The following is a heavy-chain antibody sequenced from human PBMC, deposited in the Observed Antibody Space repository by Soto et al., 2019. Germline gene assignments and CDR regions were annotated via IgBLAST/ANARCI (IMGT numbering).Heavy chain of an antibody. Sequence: ASVKVSCKASGYTFTSYGISWVRQAPGQGLEWMGWISAYNGNTNYAQKLQGRVTMTTDTSTSTAYMELRSRRSDDTAGYYCGLHDSSGYPNWFVPSGQAPLVTVSS. CDR1: GYTFTSYG. D-gene: IGHD3-22*01. CDR2: ISAYNGNT. CDR3: GLHDSSGYPNWFVP. J-gene: IGHJ5*02. V-gene: IGHV1-18*01.